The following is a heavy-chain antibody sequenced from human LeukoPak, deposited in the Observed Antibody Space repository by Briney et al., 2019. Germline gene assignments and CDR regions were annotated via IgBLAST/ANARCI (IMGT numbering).Heavy chain of an antibody. D-gene: IGHD2-15*01. CDR2: IIPIFGTA. Sequence: ASVKVSCKASGGTFSSYAISWVRQAPGQGLEWMGGIIPIFGTANYAQKFQGRVTITADKSTSTAYMELSSLRSEDTAVYYCVSQDINYGMDVWGKGTTVTVSS. J-gene: IGHJ6*04. V-gene: IGHV1-69*06. CDR3: VSQDINYGMDV. CDR1: GGTFSSYA.